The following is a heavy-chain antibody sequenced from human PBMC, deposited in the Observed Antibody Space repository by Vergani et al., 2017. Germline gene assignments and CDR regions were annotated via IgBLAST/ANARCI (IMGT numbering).Heavy chain of an antibody. CDR3: AKEVVDSSFDY. Sequence: EVQLLESGGGLVQPGGSLRLSCSASGFTFISYAMSWVRQAPGEGLEWVSGIIASGGSTYYADAVKGRFTISRDNSKNTLYLQMNSLRVEDTAVYYCAKEVVDSSFDYWGQRILVTVSS. CDR1: GFTFISYA. CDR2: IIASGGST. V-gene: IGHV3-23*01. D-gene: IGHD2-15*01. J-gene: IGHJ4*02.